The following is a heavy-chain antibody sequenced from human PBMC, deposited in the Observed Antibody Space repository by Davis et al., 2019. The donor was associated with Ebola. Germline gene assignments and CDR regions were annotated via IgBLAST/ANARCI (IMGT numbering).Heavy chain of an antibody. CDR3: GKAQRDRNWNDVAERFDP. D-gene: IGHD1-20*01. J-gene: IGHJ5*02. V-gene: IGHV3-23*01. CDR2: ISSSGGST. CDR1: GFTFSSYA. Sequence: GESLKISCAASGFTFSSYAMSWVRQAPGKGLEWVSLISSSGGSTYYAHSVKGRFTISRDNSKNTLYLQMNNLRAEDTATYYCGKAQRDRNWNDVAERFDPWGQGTLVTVSS.